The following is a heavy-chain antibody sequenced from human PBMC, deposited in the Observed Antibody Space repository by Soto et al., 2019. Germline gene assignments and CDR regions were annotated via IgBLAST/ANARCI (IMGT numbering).Heavy chain of an antibody. D-gene: IGHD3-10*01. CDR1: GGIFSTYA. Sequence: QVQLVQSGAEGKKPGSSVKVSCKASGGIFSTYAISWLRQAPGQGLEWMGGIIPIFGTPNYAQKFQGRVTITADESTTTAYLEVTRLRADDTAVYYCARDRDDYGSGNYYNRIDFWGQGTLVTVSS. CDR3: ARDRDDYGSGNYYNRIDF. CDR2: IIPIFGTP. J-gene: IGHJ4*02. V-gene: IGHV1-69*01.